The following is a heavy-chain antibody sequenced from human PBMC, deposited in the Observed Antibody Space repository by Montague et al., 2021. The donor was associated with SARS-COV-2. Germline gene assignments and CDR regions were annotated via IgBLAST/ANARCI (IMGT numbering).Heavy chain of an antibody. CDR3: VREKYYFDDSGSK. CDR1: GVSISSGSYY. CDR2: VYHTGST. V-gene: IGHV4-61*01. Sequence: SETLSLTSSVSGVSISSGSYYWSWVRQPPGKGLEWIGYVYHTGSTNYDPSLKSRVTLSIDTSKNQLSLNLTSVTAADTAVYYCVREKYYFDDSGSKWGQGTLVTV. D-gene: IGHD3-22*01. J-gene: IGHJ4*02.